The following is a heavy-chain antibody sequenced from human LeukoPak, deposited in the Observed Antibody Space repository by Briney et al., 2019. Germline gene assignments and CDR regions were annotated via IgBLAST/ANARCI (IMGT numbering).Heavy chain of an antibody. CDR3: ARGGERGYTYGD. V-gene: IGHV4-31*03. CDR1: GGSISSGGYY. D-gene: IGHD5-18*01. Sequence: PSQTLSLTCTVSGGSISSGGYYWSWIRQHPGSGLEWIGYIFHTGSTYYNPSLKSRISISVDTSKNQFSLKMSSMTAADTAVYYCARGGERGYTYGDWGQGTLVTVSS. J-gene: IGHJ4*02. CDR2: IFHTGST.